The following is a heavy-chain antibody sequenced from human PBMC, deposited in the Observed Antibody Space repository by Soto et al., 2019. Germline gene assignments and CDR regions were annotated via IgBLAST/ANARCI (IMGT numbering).Heavy chain of an antibody. Sequence: SETLSLTCTVSGGSISTGGYYWSWLRQHPGKGLEWIGYTFYSGATYYNPSLKSRTIISVDTSKNQFSLKLSSVTAADTAVYYCARGDRYSYGSLVAFDIWGQGTMVTVSS. CDR2: TFYSGAT. D-gene: IGHD5-18*01. J-gene: IGHJ3*02. V-gene: IGHV4-31*03. CDR1: GGSISTGGYY. CDR3: ARGDRYSYGSLVAFDI.